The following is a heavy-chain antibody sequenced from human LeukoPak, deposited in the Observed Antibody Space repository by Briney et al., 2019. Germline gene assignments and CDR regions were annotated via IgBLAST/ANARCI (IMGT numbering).Heavy chain of an antibody. CDR2: IYSSGST. J-gene: IGHJ3*02. CDR3: ARGYGHYDAFDI. D-gene: IGHD4-17*01. Sequence: GGSLRLSCAASGFTFSSYAMSWVRQAPGKGLEWVSVIYSSGSTSYADSVKGRFTISRDNSKNTVYLQMNSLRVEDTAVYFCARGYGHYDAFDIWGQGTMVSVS. CDR1: GFTFSSYA. V-gene: IGHV3-23*05.